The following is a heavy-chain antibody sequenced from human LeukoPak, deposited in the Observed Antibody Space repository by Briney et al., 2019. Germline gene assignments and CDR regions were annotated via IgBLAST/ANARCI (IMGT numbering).Heavy chain of an antibody. J-gene: IGHJ4*02. CDR1: GFTFSSYA. D-gene: IGHD2-8*01. CDR3: ARGGIDGPAY. CDR2: ISYDGSNK. V-gene: IGHV3-30*01. Sequence: GRSLRLSCAASGFTFSSYAMHWVRQAPGKGLEWVAVISYDGSNKYYADSVKGRFTISRDNSKNTLYLQMNSLRAEDTAVYYCARGGIDGPAYRGQGTLVTVSS.